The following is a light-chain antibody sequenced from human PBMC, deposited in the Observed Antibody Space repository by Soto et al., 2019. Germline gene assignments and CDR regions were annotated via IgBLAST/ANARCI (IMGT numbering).Light chain of an antibody. V-gene: IGLV4-69*01. CDR3: QTWDTNVI. CDR1: SGHSTYA. Sequence: QSVLTQSPSASASLGASVKLSCTLSSGHSTYAIAWHQQQPEKGPRYLMEINSDGSHNKGDGIPDRFSGSSSGTERYLTITSLQSEDEADYYCQTWDTNVIFGGGNKLAVL. J-gene: IGLJ2*01. CDR2: INSDGSH.